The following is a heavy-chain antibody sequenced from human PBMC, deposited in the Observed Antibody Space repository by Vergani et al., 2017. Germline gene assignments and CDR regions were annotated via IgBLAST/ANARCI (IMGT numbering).Heavy chain of an antibody. D-gene: IGHD2-8*01. V-gene: IGHV3-11*05. Sequence: QVQLVESGGGLVKPGGSLRLSCAASGFTFSDYYMSWIRQAPGKGLEWVSYISSSSSYTNYADSVKGRFTSSRDNANNSLYLQMHSLIAEDTAVYYCARSGYCTNGVCFPYGMGVWGQGTTVTVSS. CDR1: GFTFSDYY. CDR2: ISSSSSYT. CDR3: ARSGYCTNGVCFPYGMGV. J-gene: IGHJ6*02.